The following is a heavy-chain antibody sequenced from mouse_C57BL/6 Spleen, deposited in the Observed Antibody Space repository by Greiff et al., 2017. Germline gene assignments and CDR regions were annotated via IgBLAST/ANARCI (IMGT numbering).Heavy chain of an antibody. V-gene: IGHV1-69*01. J-gene: IGHJ3*01. CDR2: IDPSDSSP. D-gene: IGHD1-1*01. CDR1: GYTFTSYW. Sequence: QVQLQQPGAELVMPGASVKLSCKASGYTFTSYWLPWVQQRPGQGLEWIGDIDPSDSSPNYTQKFKGPSTFTVAPSSSTAYMQLSSLTSEDSAVYYGARVAYYGSSYSFADWGQGTLVTVAA. CDR3: ARVAYYGSSYSFAD.